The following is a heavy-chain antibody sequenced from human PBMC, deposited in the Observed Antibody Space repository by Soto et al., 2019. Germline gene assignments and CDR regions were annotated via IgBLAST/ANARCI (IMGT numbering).Heavy chain of an antibody. CDR2: ISSSSSTI. J-gene: IGHJ4*02. CDR3: ARDGLEQSFDY. CDR1: GFTFSSYS. D-gene: IGHD1-1*01. V-gene: IGHV3-48*01. Sequence: GGSLRLSCAASGFTFSSYSMNWVRQAPGKGLEWVSYISSSSSTIYYADSVKGRFTISRDNAKNSLYLQMNSLRAEDTAVYYCARDGLEQSFDYWGQGTLVTVSS.